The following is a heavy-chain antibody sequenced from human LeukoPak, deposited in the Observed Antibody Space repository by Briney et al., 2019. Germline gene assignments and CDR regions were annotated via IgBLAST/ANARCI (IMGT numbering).Heavy chain of an antibody. J-gene: IGHJ6*02. V-gene: IGHV4-34*01. CDR2: INHSGST. Sequence: PSESLSLTCAVYGGSFSGYHWSGIRQPPGKGGEGIGEINHSGSTNYNPSLNSRVTISVDTSKNQFSLKLSSVTAADTAVYYCARLRLGYCSSTSCYEVMDVWGQGTTVTVSS. CDR3: ARLRLGYCSSTSCYEVMDV. CDR1: GGSFSGYH. D-gene: IGHD2-2*01.